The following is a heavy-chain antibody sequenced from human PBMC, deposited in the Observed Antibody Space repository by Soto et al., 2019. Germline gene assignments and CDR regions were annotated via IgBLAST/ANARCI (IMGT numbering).Heavy chain of an antibody. V-gene: IGHV4-34*01. CDR1: GGSFSGYY. D-gene: IGHD3-10*01. CDR2: INHSGST. Sequence: SETLSLTCAVYGGSFSGYYWSWIRQPPGKGLEWIGEINHSGSTNYNPSLKSRVTISVDTSKNQFSLKLSSVTAADTAVYYCARIRAMVRGAYKHYYYYYGMDVWGQGTTVTVSS. CDR3: ARIRAMVRGAYKHYYYYYGMDV. J-gene: IGHJ6*02.